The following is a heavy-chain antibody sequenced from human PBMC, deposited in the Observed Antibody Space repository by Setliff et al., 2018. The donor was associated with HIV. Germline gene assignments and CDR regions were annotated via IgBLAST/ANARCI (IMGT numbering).Heavy chain of an antibody. CDR2: IYTTGST. CDR3: VRVGKYYGSGNYFWFDY. V-gene: IGHV4-4*07. CDR1: GVSIPTNY. D-gene: IGHD3-10*01. Sequence: PSETLSLTCNISGVSIPTNYWNWIRQPAGKGLEWIGRIYTTGSTNYNPSLKSRVTISVDTSKNQFSLKVNSVTAADTGVYYCVRVGKYYGSGNYFWFDYWGQGTPVTVSS. J-gene: IGHJ4*02.